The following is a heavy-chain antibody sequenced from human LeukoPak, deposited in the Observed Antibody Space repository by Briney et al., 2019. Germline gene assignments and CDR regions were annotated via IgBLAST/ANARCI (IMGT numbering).Heavy chain of an antibody. D-gene: IGHD3-22*01. Sequence: QSGGTLRLSCAASGFTFSSYGMSWVRQAPGKGLEWVSAISGSGGSTYYADSVKGRFTISRDNAKNSLYLQMNSLRADDTAVYYCAKSRAARGEMIFVVTQGFDSWGQGTLVTVSS. CDR2: ISGSGGST. CDR1: GFTFSSYG. V-gene: IGHV3-23*01. CDR3: AKSRAARGEMIFVVTQGFDS. J-gene: IGHJ5*01.